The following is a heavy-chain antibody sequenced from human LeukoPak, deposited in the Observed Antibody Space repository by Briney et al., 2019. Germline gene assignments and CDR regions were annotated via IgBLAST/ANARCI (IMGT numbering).Heavy chain of an antibody. CDR2: INPSGGST. CDR3: ARGGYSNIGRGVVDY. V-gene: IGHV1-46*01. Sequence: ASVKVSCKASGYSLTRYYIHWVRQAPGQGLEWMGIINPSGGSTSYAQKFQGRVTMTRDTSTSTAYMELSSLRSEDTAVYYCARGGYSNIGRGVVDYWGQGTLVTVSS. D-gene: IGHD6-13*01. CDR1: GYSLTRYY. J-gene: IGHJ4*02.